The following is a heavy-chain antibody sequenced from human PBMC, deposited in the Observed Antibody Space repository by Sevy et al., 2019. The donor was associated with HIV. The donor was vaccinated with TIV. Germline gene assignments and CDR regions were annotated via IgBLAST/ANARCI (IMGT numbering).Heavy chain of an antibody. CDR2: ISSSSSYI. D-gene: IGHD3-22*01. V-gene: IGHV3-21*01. CDR3: AIDTSSGYPDGFDI. CDR1: GFTFSSYS. Sequence: GGSLRLSCAASGFTFSSYSMNWVRQAPGKGLEWVSSISSSSSYIYYADSVKGRFTISRDNAKNSLYLQMNSLRAEDSAVYYCAIDTSSGYPDGFDIWGQGTMVTVSS. J-gene: IGHJ3*02.